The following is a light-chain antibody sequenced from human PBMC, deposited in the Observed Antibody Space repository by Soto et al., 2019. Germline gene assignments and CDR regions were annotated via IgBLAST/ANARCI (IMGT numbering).Light chain of an antibody. Sequence: QSVLTQPPSASGSPGQSVTISCTGTSSDVGGYNYVSWYQQHPGKAPKLMIYEVSKRPSGVPDRFSGSKSGNTASLTVSGLQAEDEADYYCSSYAGSNNVFGTGTMVTVL. CDR1: SSDVGGYNY. J-gene: IGLJ1*01. CDR3: SSYAGSNNV. V-gene: IGLV2-8*01. CDR2: EVS.